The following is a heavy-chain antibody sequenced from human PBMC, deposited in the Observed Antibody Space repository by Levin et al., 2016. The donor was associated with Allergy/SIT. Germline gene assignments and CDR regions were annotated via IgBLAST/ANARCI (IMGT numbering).Heavy chain of an antibody. V-gene: IGHV1-18*01. CDR2: ISGYNGAT. J-gene: IGHJ6*02. Sequence: ASVKVSCKTSGYNFDGFGISWVRQAPGQGLEWMGWISGYNGATNYVRELQGRVTMTVDTSTSTGHMELRSLRSDDTAVYYCAKPREEFYSYAMAVWGQGTTVTVSS. D-gene: IGHD1-14*01. CDR3: AKPREEFYSYAMAV. CDR1: GYNFDGFG.